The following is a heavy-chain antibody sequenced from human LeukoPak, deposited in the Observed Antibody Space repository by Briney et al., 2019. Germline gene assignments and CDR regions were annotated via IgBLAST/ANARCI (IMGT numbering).Heavy chain of an antibody. V-gene: IGHV3-64*01. Sequence: GGSLRLSCAASGFTFSSYAMSWVRQAPGKGLEYVSAISSNGGSTYYANSVKGRFTISRDNSKNTLYLQMGSLRAEDMAVYYCARDQGYSSSWYRSKGAFDIWGQGTMVTVSS. J-gene: IGHJ3*02. D-gene: IGHD6-13*01. CDR3: ARDQGYSSSWYRSKGAFDI. CDR1: GFTFSSYA. CDR2: ISSNGGST.